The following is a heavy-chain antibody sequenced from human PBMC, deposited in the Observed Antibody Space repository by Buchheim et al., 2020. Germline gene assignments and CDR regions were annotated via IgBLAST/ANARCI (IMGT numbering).Heavy chain of an antibody. CDR1: GGSISISDYY. CDR2: IYHTGSA. Sequence: QLQLQESGPGLVRPSETVSLTCSVSGGSISISDYYWGWIRQPPGKGLEWIGNIYHTGSAYYNPSLNSRVTMSIDTSKDHFSLRLTSVTAADTAVYYCARYCSSPSCYTHFSSWGQGT. CDR3: ARYCSSPSCYTHFSS. D-gene: IGHD2-2*02. V-gene: IGHV4-39*02. J-gene: IGHJ4*02.